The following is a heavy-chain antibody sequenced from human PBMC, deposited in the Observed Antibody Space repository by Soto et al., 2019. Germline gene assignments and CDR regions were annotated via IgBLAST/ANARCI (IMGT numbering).Heavy chain of an antibody. CDR1: GFTFSSYS. Sequence: PGVSLRLSCAASGFTFSSYSMNWVRQAPGKGLEWVSSISSSSSYIYYADSVKGRFTISRDNAKNSLYLQMNSLRAEDTAVYYYARDSERIVGAARGANWLAPWGKGTLVTV. CDR2: ISSSSSYI. D-gene: IGHD1-26*01. V-gene: IGHV3-21*01. CDR3: ARDSERIVGAARGANWLAP. J-gene: IGHJ5*02.